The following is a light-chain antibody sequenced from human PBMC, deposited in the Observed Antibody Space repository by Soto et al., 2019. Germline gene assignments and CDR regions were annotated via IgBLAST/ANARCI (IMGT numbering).Light chain of an antibody. V-gene: IGKV3-20*01. CDR1: QSVSSSY. CDR2: GAS. J-gene: IGKJ1*01. Sequence: EIVLTQSPGTLSLSPGERATLSCRASQSVSSSYLAWYQQKPGQAPRLLIYGASSRATGIPDRFSGSGSGTDFTLTINRLEPGDFAVYYCQQYGSSPRTFGQGTKVEIK. CDR3: QQYGSSPRT.